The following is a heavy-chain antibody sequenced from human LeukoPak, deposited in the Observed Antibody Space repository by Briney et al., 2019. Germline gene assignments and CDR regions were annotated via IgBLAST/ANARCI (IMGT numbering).Heavy chain of an antibody. CDR3: AKGIDFWRLYYMDV. CDR1: GFTFSSYG. J-gene: IGHJ6*03. V-gene: IGHV3-33*06. D-gene: IGHD3-3*01. CDR2: IWYDGSNK. Sequence: PGGSLRLSCAASGFTFSSYGMHWARQAPGKGLEWVAVIWYDGSNKYYADSVKGRFTISRDNSKNTLYLQMNSLRAEDTAVYYCAKGIDFWRLYYMDVWGKGTTVTVSS.